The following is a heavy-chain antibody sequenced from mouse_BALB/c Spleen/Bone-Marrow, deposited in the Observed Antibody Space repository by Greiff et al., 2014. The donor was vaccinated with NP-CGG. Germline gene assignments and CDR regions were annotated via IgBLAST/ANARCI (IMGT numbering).Heavy chain of an antibody. CDR1: GFSLTSYG. D-gene: IGHD2-4*01. J-gene: IGHJ3*01. Sequence: VMLVESGPGLVAPSQSLSITCTVSGFSLTSYGVHWVRQPPGKGLEWLGVIWAGGSTNYNSALMSRLSISKDNSKSQVFLKMNRLQTDDTAMYYCAREATMSTWFAYWGQGTLVTVSA. CDR3: AREATMSTWFAY. CDR2: IWAGGST. V-gene: IGHV2-9*02.